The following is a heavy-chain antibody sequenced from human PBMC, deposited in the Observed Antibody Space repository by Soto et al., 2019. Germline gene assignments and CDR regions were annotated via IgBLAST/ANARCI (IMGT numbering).Heavy chain of an antibody. CDR1: RCTFSSYS. CDR2: IIPIFGTA. D-gene: IGHD1-7*01. Sequence: SVNVSCKSARCTFSSYSISWVRQAPGQGLECMGGIIPIFGTANYAQKLQGRVTMTTDTSTSTAYMELRSLRSDDTAVYYCARDGLTGTTKQAFYYYYGMDVWGQGTTVTVSS. CDR3: ARDGLTGTTKQAFYYYYGMDV. J-gene: IGHJ6*02. V-gene: IGHV1-69*05.